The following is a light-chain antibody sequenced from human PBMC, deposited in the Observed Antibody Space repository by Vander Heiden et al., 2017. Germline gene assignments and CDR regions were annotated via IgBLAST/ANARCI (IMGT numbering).Light chain of an antibody. CDR1: SSDVGGYNY. V-gene: IGLV2-14*03. J-gene: IGLJ3*02. Sequence: QSALTQPASVSGSPAPSITISCTGISSDVGGYNYVSWYQQHTGKAPKVMIYDVSYRPSGVSSRFSGSKSGNTASLTISGLLAEDEADYYCSSYTSSHTLVFGRGTKLTVL. CDR2: DVS. CDR3: SSYTSSHTLV.